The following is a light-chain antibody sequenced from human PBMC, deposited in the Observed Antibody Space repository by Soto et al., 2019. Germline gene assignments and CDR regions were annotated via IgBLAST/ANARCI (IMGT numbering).Light chain of an antibody. V-gene: IGKV3-20*01. Sequence: EIVLTQSPGTLSLSPGERATLSCRASQSVNSAYLAWYQQKPGQAPRLLIYGASNRAAGIPDRFSGSGSGTDFTLTISRLEPEDFAVYYCQQYNNWPPLTFGGGTKVEIK. CDR3: QQYNNWPPLT. CDR2: GAS. J-gene: IGKJ4*01. CDR1: QSVNSAY.